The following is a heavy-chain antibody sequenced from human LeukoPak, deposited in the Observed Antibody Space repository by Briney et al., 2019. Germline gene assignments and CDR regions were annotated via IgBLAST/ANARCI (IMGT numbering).Heavy chain of an antibody. J-gene: IGHJ4*02. V-gene: IGHV2-5*02. CDR3: ARSPYYDILTGSRGTFDY. D-gene: IGHD3-9*01. CDR1: GFSLSTSGVG. Sequence: SGPTLVNPTQTLTLTCTFSGFSLSTSGVGVGWIRQPPGKALEWLALIYCDDDKRYSPSLKSRLTISKDTSKNKVVLTMTNMDPVDTATYYCARSPYYDILTGSRGTFDYWGQGTLVTVSS. CDR2: IYCDDDK.